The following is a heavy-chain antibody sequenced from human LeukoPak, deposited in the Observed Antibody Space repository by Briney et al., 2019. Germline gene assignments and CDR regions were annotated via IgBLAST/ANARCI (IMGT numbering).Heavy chain of an antibody. J-gene: IGHJ4*02. CDR1: GFTFDDYP. CDR2: ISSNSRSI. CDR3: AKDLGGRYYDYFDY. D-gene: IGHD1-26*01. V-gene: IGHV3-9*01. Sequence: GRSLRLSCAASGFTFDDYPMHWIRQAPGKGPEWVSGISSNSRSIGYADSVKGRFTIPRDNAKNSLYLQMNSLRAEDTALYYCAKDLGGRYYDYFDYWGQGTLVTVSS.